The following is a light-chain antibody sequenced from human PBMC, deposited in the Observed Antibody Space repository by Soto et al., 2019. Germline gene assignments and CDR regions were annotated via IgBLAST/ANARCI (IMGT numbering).Light chain of an antibody. J-gene: IGLJ3*02. V-gene: IGLV2-14*01. Sequence: QSALTQPASVSVSPGQSITIPCTGTSSDVGGYNYVSWYQQHPGKAPKLMIYEVSNRPSGVSNRFSGSKSGNTASLTISGLQAEDEADYYCISYTSSSTHWVFGGGTKLTVL. CDR1: SSDVGGYNY. CDR3: ISYTSSSTHWV. CDR2: EVS.